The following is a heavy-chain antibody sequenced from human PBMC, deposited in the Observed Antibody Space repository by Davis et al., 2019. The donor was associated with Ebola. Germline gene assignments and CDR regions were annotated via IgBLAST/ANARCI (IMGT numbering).Heavy chain of an antibody. CDR3: AKESVDIVAGNMDV. CDR2: ISGSGGST. D-gene: IGHD5-12*01. J-gene: IGHJ6*03. V-gene: IGHV3-23*01. Sequence: GESLKISCSASGFTFSSYAMSWVRQAPGKGLEWVSAISGSGGSTYYADSVKGRFTISRDNSKNTLYLQMNSLRAEDTAVYYCAKESVDIVAGNMDVWGKGTTVTVSS. CDR1: GFTFSSYA.